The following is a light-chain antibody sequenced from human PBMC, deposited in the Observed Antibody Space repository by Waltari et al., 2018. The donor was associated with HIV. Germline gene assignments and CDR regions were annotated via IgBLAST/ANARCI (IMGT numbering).Light chain of an antibody. CDR1: KSLFYNSYNRDY. J-gene: IGKJ5*01. V-gene: IGKV4-1*01. Sequence: DIVMTQSPDSLAVSRGERATINCKSGKSLFYNSYNRDYLAWYQQKPGQPPKLLIYWASTREFGVPDRFRGSGSGTDFTLTISSLQAEDVAVYYCQQYYNSPITFGQGTRLEIK. CDR3: QQYYNSPIT. CDR2: WAS.